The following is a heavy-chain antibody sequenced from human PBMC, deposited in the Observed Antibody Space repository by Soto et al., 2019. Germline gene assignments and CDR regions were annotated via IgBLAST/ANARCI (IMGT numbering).Heavy chain of an antibody. CDR1: GFTFSSYG. D-gene: IGHD6-13*01. V-gene: IGHV3-30*18. J-gene: IGHJ4*02. CDR3: AKDLPDLAEAGAPIDY. CDR2: ISYDGSNE. Sequence: QVLLVESGGGVVQPGRSLRLSCAASGFTFSSYGMHWVRQAPGKGLEWVAIISYDGSNEYSADSVKGRFTISRDNSKNTLYRQMNNLRAEDTAVYYCAKDLPDLAEAGAPIDYFGQGTLVTVSS.